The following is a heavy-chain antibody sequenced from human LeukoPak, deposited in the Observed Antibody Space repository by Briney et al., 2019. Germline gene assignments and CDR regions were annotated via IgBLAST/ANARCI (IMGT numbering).Heavy chain of an antibody. J-gene: IGHJ4*02. CDR2: IIPILGIA. D-gene: IGHD6-13*01. CDR3: AREFIAAAAFDY. Sequence: ASVKVSCKASGGTFSSYAISWVRQAPGQGLEWMGRIIPILGIANYAQKFQGRVTITADKSTSTAYMELSSLRAEDTAVYYCAREFIAAAAFDYWGQGTLVTVSS. V-gene: IGHV1-69*04. CDR1: GGTFSSYA.